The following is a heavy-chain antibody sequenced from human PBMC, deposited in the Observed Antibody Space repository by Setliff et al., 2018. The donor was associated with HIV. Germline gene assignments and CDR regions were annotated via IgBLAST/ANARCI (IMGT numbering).Heavy chain of an antibody. D-gene: IGHD3-9*01. CDR2: IYTSGST. CDR1: GGSISSGSYY. CDR3: ARRERYYDILTGRVFDGFDI. J-gene: IGHJ3*02. Sequence: KASETLSLTCTVSGGSISSGSYYWSWIRQPAGKGLEWIGHIYTSGSTNYNPSLKSRVTISVDTSKNHFSLKLSSVTAADTAVYYCARRERYYDILTGRVFDGFDIWGQGTMVTVS. V-gene: IGHV4-61*09.